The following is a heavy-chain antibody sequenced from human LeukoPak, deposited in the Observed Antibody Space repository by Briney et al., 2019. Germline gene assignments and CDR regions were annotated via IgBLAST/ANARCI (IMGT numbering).Heavy chain of an antibody. CDR1: GGSISSGGYS. CDR2: IYHSGST. Sequence: SETLSLTCAVSGGSISSGGYSWSWIRQPPGKGLEWIGYIYHSGSTYYNPSLKSRVTMSVDTSKKQFSLKLSSVIAADTAVYYCARGHYTGVWAFDIWGQGTMVTVSS. CDR3: ARGHYTGVWAFDI. D-gene: IGHD4-23*01. V-gene: IGHV4-30-2*01. J-gene: IGHJ3*02.